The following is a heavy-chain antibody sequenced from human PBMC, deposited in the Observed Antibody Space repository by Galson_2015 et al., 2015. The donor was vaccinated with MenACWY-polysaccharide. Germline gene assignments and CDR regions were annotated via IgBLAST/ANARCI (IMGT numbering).Heavy chain of an antibody. J-gene: IGHJ4*02. Sequence: SETLSLTCTVSGGSISSYYWSWIRQPAGKGLEWIGRIYTSGSTNYNPSLKSRVTMSVDTSKNQFSLKLSSVTAADTAVYYCARNTPGRDGYNLRYFDYWGLGTLVTVSS. CDR3: ARNTPGRDGYNLRYFDY. V-gene: IGHV4-4*07. CDR2: IYTSGST. CDR1: GGSISSYY. D-gene: IGHD5-24*01.